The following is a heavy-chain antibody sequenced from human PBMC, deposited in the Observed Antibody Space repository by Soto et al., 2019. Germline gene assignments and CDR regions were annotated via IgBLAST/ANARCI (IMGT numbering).Heavy chain of an antibody. J-gene: IGHJ5*02. CDR1: GFTFSSYA. CDR3: ARDNNWNYGADWFDP. V-gene: IGHV3-30-3*01. Sequence: GGSLRLSCGASGFTFSSYAMHWVRQAPGKGLEWVAVISYDGSNKYYADPVKGRFTISRDNSKNTLYLQMNSLRAEDTAVYYCARDNNWNYGADWFDPWGQGTLVTVSS. D-gene: IGHD1-7*01. CDR2: ISYDGSNK.